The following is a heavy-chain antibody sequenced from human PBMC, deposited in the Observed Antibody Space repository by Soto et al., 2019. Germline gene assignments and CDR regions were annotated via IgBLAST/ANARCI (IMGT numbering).Heavy chain of an antibody. V-gene: IGHV4-39*01. CDR2: IYYTGST. Sequence: QLPLQESGPGLVKPSETLSLTCTVSDGSISSTNYYWGWIRQPPGKGLEWIGSIYYTGSTYYNPSLKSRVTISVDTSKNQFSLKLSSVTAADTAVYYCARLSPGGLPGSYYYGMDVWVPGTTVTVSS. CDR1: DGSISSTNYY. J-gene: IGHJ6*02. D-gene: IGHD3-10*01. CDR3: ARLSPGGLPGSYYYGMDV.